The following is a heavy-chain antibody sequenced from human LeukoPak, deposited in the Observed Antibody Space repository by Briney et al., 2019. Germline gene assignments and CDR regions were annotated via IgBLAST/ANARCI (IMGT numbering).Heavy chain of an antibody. J-gene: IGHJ5*02. V-gene: IGHV4-59*01. CDR2: IYYSGST. CDR3: AREGVTHNWFDA. CDR1: GGSISTYY. Sequence: PSETLSLTCTVSGGSISTYYWSWIRQPPGKGLEWIGYIYYSGSTNYKPSLKSRVTMSVDTSKNQFSLKLSSVTAADTAVYYCAREGVTHNWFDAWGQGTLVTVSS. D-gene: IGHD4-11*01.